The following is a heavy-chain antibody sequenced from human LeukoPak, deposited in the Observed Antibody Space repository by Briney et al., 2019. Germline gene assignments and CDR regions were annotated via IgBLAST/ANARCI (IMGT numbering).Heavy chain of an antibody. D-gene: IGHD4-23*01. CDR3: ARAEGYGGELDS. Sequence: GGSLRLSCVSSGFIFSSYVMSWVRQAPGKGLEWVAVIPYDGSNKYYADSVKGRFTISRENSKNRLYLQMNSLRAEDTAVYYCARAEGYGGELDSWGQGTLVTVSS. CDR1: GFIFSSYV. V-gene: IGHV3-30*19. J-gene: IGHJ4*02. CDR2: IPYDGSNK.